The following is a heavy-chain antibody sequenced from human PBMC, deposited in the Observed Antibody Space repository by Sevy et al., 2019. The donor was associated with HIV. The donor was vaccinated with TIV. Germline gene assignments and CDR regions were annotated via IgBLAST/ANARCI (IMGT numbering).Heavy chain of an antibody. J-gene: IGHJ4*02. D-gene: IGHD6-13*01. Sequence: GGSLRLSCTASGLTFGDYAMSWVRQAPGKGLEWVGFIRSKAYGGTTKYAASVKGRFIISRDDSKSIAYLQMNSLKTEDTAVHYCTRVRSSSFFDYWGQGTLVTVSS. V-gene: IGHV3-49*04. CDR3: TRVRSSSFFDY. CDR1: GLTFGDYA. CDR2: IRSKAYGGTT.